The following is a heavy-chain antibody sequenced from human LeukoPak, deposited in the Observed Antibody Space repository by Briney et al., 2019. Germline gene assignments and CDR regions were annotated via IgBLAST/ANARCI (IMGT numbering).Heavy chain of an antibody. V-gene: IGHV3-53*01. J-gene: IGHJ4*02. D-gene: IGHD6-13*01. Sequence: GGSLRLSCAASGFTVSSNYMSWVRQAPGKGLEWVSVIYSGGSTYYADSVKGRFTISRDNSKNTLYLQVNSLRAEDTAVYYCARDQGRYSSSWYLDYWGQGTLVTVSS. CDR2: IYSGGST. CDR3: ARDQGRYSSSWYLDY. CDR1: GFTVSSNY.